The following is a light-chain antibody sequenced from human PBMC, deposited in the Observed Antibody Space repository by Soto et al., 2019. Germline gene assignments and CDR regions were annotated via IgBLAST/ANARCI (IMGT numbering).Light chain of an antibody. J-gene: IGLJ2*01. CDR3: SSYAGSNHGVV. Sequence: QSALTQPPSAAGSPGQSVTISCTGTSSDVGGYNYVSWYQQHPGKAPKLMISEVSKRPSGVPDRFSGSKSGNTASLTVSGLQAEDEAGYYCSSYAGSNHGVVFGGGTKLTVL. CDR2: EVS. V-gene: IGLV2-8*01. CDR1: SSDVGGYNY.